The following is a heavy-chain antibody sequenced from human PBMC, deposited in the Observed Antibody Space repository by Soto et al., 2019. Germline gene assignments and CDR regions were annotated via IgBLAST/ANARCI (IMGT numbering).Heavy chain of an antibody. CDR3: ARGRGYDSRFDY. J-gene: IGHJ4*02. CDR2: INHSGST. D-gene: IGHD5-12*01. CDR1: GGSFSGYY. V-gene: IGHV4-34*01. Sequence: QVQLQQWGAGLLKPSETLSLTCAVYGGSFSGYYWSWIRQPPGKELEWIGEINHSGSTNYNPSLKSRVTISVDTSKNQFSLKLSSVTAADTAVYYCARGRGYDSRFDYWGQGTLVTVSS.